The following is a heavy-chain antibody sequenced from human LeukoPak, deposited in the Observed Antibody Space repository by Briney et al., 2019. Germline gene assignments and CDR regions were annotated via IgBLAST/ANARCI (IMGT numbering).Heavy chain of an antibody. CDR2: ISYDGSNK. CDR1: GFTFSSSA. CDR3: ARGSLGYCDSTSRFTQFDY. V-gene: IGHV3-30*04. Sequence: PGKSLRLSCAASGFTFSSSAIHWVRQAPGKGLEWVAVISYDGSNKNYADSVKGRFTISRDNSKNTLYLQMNSLRAEDTAVYYCARGSLGYCDSTSRFTQFDYWGQGTLVTVSS. J-gene: IGHJ4*02. D-gene: IGHD2-2*02.